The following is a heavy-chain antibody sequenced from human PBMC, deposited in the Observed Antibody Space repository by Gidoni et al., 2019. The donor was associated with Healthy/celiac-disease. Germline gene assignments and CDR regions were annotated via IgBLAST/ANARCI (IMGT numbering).Heavy chain of an antibody. CDR2: IYHSGST. Sequence: QAQLQESGPGLVNPSGTLSLTCAVSGGSISSSNWWNWVRQPPGKGLEWIGEIYHSGSTNYTPSLKSRVTISVVKSKNQFSLKLSSVTAADTAVYYCASIVYYYGSGSPNYWGQGTLVTVSS. D-gene: IGHD3-10*01. V-gene: IGHV4-4*02. CDR1: GGSISSSNW. J-gene: IGHJ4*02. CDR3: ASIVYYYGSGSPNY.